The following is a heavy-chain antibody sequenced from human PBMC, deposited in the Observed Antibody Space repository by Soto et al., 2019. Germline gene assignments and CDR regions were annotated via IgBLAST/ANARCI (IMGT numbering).Heavy chain of an antibody. D-gene: IGHD2-2*01. Sequence: GGSLRLSCAASGFTFSSYSMNWVRQAPGKGLEWVSSISSSSSYIYYADSVKGRFTISRDNAKNSLYLQMNSLRAEDTAVYYCASAYCSSTSCYSPPGYYYGMDVWGQGTTVTVSS. CDR2: ISSSSSYI. V-gene: IGHV3-21*01. J-gene: IGHJ6*02. CDR1: GFTFSSYS. CDR3: ASAYCSSTSCYSPPGYYYGMDV.